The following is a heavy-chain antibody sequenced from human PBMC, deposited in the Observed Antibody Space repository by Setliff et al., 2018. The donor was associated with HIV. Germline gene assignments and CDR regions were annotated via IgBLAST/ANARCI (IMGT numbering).Heavy chain of an antibody. J-gene: IGHJ4*02. CDR3: ARGGGITWRSYSFDY. CDR2: INHSGST. V-gene: IGHV4-4*02. CDR1: GGSIRSSNW. Sequence: PSETLSLTCAVSGGSIRSSNWWSWVRQPPGKGLEWIGEINHSGSTNNNPSLKSRVTMSVDTSKKQFSLKLSSVTAADTAVYYCARGGGITWRSYSFDYWGQGSLVTVSS. D-gene: IGHD3-10*01.